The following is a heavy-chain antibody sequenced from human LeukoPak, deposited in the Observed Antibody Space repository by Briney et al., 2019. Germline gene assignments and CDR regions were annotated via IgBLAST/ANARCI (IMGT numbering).Heavy chain of an antibody. D-gene: IGHD3-10*01. J-gene: IGHJ4*02. CDR1: GFTFSNYG. CDR3: ANYGSVSYFAY. CDR2: ISYDGSNK. Sequence: GRSLRLSCAASGFTFSNYGMHWVRQAPGKGLEWVALISYDGSNKYYADSVKGRFTISRDNSKNTLHLQMISLRAEDTAVYYCANYGSVSYFAYWGQGTLVTVSS. V-gene: IGHV3-30*18.